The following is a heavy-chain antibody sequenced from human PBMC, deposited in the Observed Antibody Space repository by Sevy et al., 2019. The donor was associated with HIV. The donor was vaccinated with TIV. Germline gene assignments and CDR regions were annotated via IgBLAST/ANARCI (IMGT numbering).Heavy chain of an antibody. J-gene: IGHJ4*02. V-gene: IGHV3-23*01. CDR1: GFTFSRYA. D-gene: IGHD3-22*01. Sequence: GGSLRLSCAASGFTFSRYAMNWVRQAPGKGLEWVSGISGSGGSGDKTNYADSVKGRFTISRDDSKNSLYLQLNSLRAEDTAIYYCARKYDSSGYLDYWGQGTLVTVS. CDR2: ISGSGGSGDKT. CDR3: ARKYDSSGYLDY.